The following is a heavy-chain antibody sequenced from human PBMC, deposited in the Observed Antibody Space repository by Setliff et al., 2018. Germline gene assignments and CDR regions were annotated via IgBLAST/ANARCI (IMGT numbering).Heavy chain of an antibody. CDR3: ARALFGVNDGLYHYFYMDI. D-gene: IGHD3-10*02. CDR1: GYTFTTYG. V-gene: IGHV1-18*01. J-gene: IGHJ6*03. Sequence: ASVKVSCKASGYTFTTYGVAWVRQAPGQGLEWLGWISGYNGNTNYAQRFQGRVTMTTDTSTRTAYMELRSLRSDDTAVYYCARALFGVNDGLYHYFYMDIWGKGTTVTVSS. CDR2: ISGYNGNT.